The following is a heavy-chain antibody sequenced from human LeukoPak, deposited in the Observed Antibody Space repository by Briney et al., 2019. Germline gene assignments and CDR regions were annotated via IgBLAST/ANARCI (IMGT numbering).Heavy chain of an antibody. CDR2: IYSGGST. J-gene: IGHJ4*02. V-gene: IGHV3-53*05. CDR1: VLTVSNNY. Sequence: GGSLRLSCAASVLTVSNNYMNWVRQAPGKGLEWVSVIYSGGSTYYADSVKGRFTISRDNSKDTLYLQMNSLRAEDTAVYYCAKDMINEQWLVPFDYWGQGTLVTVSS. CDR3: AKDMINEQWLVPFDY. D-gene: IGHD6-19*01.